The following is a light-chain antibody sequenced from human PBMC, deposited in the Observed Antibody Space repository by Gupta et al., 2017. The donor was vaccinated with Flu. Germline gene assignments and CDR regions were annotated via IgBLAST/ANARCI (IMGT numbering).Light chain of an antibody. Sequence: EVILTQSPATLSLSPGERATLSCRASQPISNYLAWYQQKPGQAPRLLIYDASNRATGIPARFSGSASGTDFTLTISSLEPEDSAVYYCQQRSNWPPNTFGGGTKVEI. V-gene: IGKV3-11*01. CDR1: QPISNY. CDR2: DAS. CDR3: QQRSNWPPNT. J-gene: IGKJ4*01.